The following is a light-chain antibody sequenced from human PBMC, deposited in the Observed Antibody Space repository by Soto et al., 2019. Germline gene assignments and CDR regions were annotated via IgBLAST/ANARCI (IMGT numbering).Light chain of an antibody. CDR1: QSVSTN. J-gene: IGKJ3*01. CDR2: AAS. V-gene: IGKV3-15*01. Sequence: EIVATQCPGILSVSPGDRATLSCRASQSVSTNLAWYQQKPGQAPTLLIYAASTRATGIPARFTGSGSGTDFTLTISSLQSEDFAVYYCQEYSNWPLFTFGPGTRVDIK. CDR3: QEYSNWPLFT.